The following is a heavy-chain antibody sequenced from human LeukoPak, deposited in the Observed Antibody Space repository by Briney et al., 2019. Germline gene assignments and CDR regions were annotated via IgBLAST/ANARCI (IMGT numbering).Heavy chain of an antibody. Sequence: SQTLSLTCTVSGGSISSGGYYWSWIRQHPGKGLEWIGYIYYSGSTYYNPSLKSRATISVDTSKNQFSLKLSSVTAADTAVYYCARGPPDAFDIWGQGTMVTVSS. CDR2: IYYSGST. J-gene: IGHJ3*02. V-gene: IGHV4-31*03. CDR1: GGSISSGGYY. CDR3: ARGPPDAFDI.